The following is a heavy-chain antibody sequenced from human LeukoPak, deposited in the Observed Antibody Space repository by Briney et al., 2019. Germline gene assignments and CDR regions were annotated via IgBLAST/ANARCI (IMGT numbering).Heavy chain of an antibody. V-gene: IGHV4-59*08. Sequence: SSETLSLTCTVSGGSISSYYWSWIRQPPGKGLEWIGYIYYSGSTNYNPSLKSRVTISVDTSKNQFSLKLRSVTAADTAVYYCARLITMGDLYFDYWGQGTLVTVSS. CDR3: ARLITMGDLYFDY. CDR1: GGSISSYY. CDR2: IYYSGST. D-gene: IGHD3-10*01. J-gene: IGHJ4*02.